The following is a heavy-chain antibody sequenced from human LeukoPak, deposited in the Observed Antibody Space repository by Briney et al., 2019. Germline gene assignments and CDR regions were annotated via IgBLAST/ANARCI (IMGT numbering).Heavy chain of an antibody. CDR1: GGTFSSYA. J-gene: IGHJ5*02. V-gene: IGHV1-69*05. Sequence: GASVKVSCKASGGTFSSYAISWVRQAPGQGLEWMGGIIPIFGTANYAQKFQGRVRITTDESTSTAYMELSSLRSEDTAVYYCAGAPYYYDSSKLRAEFDPWGQGTLVTVSS. CDR2: IIPIFGTA. D-gene: IGHD3-22*01. CDR3: AGAPYYYDSSKLRAEFDP.